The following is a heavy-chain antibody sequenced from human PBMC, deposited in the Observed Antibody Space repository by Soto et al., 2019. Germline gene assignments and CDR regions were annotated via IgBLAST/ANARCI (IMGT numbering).Heavy chain of an antibody. Sequence: QTLSLTCAISGDSVSANSATWDWIRQSPSRGLEWLGRTYYRSNWYTDYAVSVKGRITTSPDTSNNQLSLQLNSVTPDDTAVYFCSRLIGNSWLDSCGQGTLVTVSS. D-gene: IGHD2-8*01. CDR2: TYYRSNWYT. V-gene: IGHV6-1*01. CDR3: SRLIGNSWLDS. CDR1: GDSVSANSAT. J-gene: IGHJ5*01.